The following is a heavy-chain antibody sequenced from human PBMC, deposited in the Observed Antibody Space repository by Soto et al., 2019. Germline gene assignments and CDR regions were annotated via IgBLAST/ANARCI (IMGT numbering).Heavy chain of an antibody. J-gene: IGHJ6*02. V-gene: IGHV3-21*01. CDR3: ARGHCSRTSCYTGGYYYYPMDV. D-gene: IGHD2-2*01. CDR2: ISSDSRYI. CDR1: GFTLSAHT. Sequence: GGSLRLSCAASGFTLSAHTMNWVRQAPGKGLEWVSSISSDSRYIYYADSVKGRFTISRDNARNSLDLQMNNLRAEDTAVYHCARGHCSRTSCYTGGYYYYPMDVWGQGTTVTVSS.